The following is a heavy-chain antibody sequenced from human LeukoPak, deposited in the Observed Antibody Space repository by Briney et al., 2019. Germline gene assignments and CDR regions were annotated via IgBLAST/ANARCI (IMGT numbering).Heavy chain of an antibody. CDR2: IYYSGST. D-gene: IGHD6-13*01. Sequence: PSETLSLTCTVSGGSISSYYWSWIRQPPGKGLEWIGYIYYSGSTNYNPSLKSRVTISVDTSKNQFSLKLSSVTAADTAVYYRAKSWFTNDAFDIWGQGTMVTVSS. V-gene: IGHV4-59*01. CDR1: GGSISSYY. J-gene: IGHJ3*02. CDR3: AKSWFTNDAFDI.